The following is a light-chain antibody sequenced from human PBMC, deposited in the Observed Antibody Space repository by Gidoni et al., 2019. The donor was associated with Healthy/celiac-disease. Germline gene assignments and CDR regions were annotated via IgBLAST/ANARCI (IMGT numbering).Light chain of an antibody. CDR2: AAS. Sequence: IRMTQSPSSLSASTGDRVTITCRASQGISSYLAWYQQKPGKAPKLLIYAASTLQSGVPSRFSGSGSGTDFTLTISCLQSEDFATYYCQQYYSYPYTFGQGTKLEIK. CDR3: QQYYSYPYT. J-gene: IGKJ2*01. V-gene: IGKV1-8*01. CDR1: QGISSY.